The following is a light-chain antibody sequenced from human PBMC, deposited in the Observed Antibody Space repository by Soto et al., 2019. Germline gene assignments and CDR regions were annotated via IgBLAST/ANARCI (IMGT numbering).Light chain of an antibody. CDR2: DVT. J-gene: IGLJ2*01. CDR1: SGDVGAYNS. V-gene: IGLV2-14*01. Sequence: QSVLTQPDSVSGSPGQSITISCTGTSGDVGAYNSVSWYQQHPGKAPKLMIYDVTNRPSGVSNRFSGSKSGNTASLTISGLQVEDEADYYCQSYDSSLSGFVVFGGGTKLTVL. CDR3: QSYDSSLSGFVV.